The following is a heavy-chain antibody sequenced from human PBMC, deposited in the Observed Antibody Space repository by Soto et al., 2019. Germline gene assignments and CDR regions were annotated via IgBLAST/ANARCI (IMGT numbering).Heavy chain of an antibody. CDR1: GGSFSGYY. V-gene: IGHV4-34*01. D-gene: IGHD3-16*02. CDR3: ATVVIPLPKRCFDS. CDR2: INHSGST. Sequence: PSETLSLTCAVYGGSFSGYYWSWIRQPPGKGLEWIGEINHSGSTNYNPSLKSRVTISVDTSKNQFSLKLSSVTAADTAVYYCATVVIPLPKRCFDSWGQGTLVTVSS. J-gene: IGHJ5*01.